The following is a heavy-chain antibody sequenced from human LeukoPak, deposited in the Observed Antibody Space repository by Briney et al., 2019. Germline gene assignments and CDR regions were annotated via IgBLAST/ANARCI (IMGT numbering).Heavy chain of an antibody. CDR1: GGTFSSYA. V-gene: IGHV1-69*05. D-gene: IGHD4-11*01. CDR2: IIPIFGTA. J-gene: IGHJ4*02. CDR3: AREQYSTPFDY. Sequence: SSVKVSCRASGGTFSSYAISWVRQAPGQGLEWMGRIIPIFGTANYAQKFQGRVTITTDESTSTAYMELSSLRSEDTAVYYCAREQYSTPFDYWGQGTLVTVSS.